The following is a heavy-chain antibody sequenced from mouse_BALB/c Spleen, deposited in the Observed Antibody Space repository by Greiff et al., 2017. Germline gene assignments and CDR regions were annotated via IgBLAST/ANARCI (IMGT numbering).Heavy chain of an antibody. CDR2: INPGSGGT. J-gene: IGHJ2*01. Sequence: VQLQQSGAELVRPGTSVKVSCKASGYAFTNYLIEWVKQRPGQGLEWIGVINPGSGGTNYNEKFKGKATLTADKSSSNAYMQLSSLTSDDSAVYFCARDGNYVYWGQGTTLTVSS. CDR3: ARDGNYVY. D-gene: IGHD2-1*01. CDR1: GYAFTNYL. V-gene: IGHV1-54*01.